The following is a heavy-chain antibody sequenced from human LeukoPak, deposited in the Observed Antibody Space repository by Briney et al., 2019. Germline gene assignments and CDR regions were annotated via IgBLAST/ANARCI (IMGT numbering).Heavy chain of an antibody. Sequence: PSETLSLTCTVSGGSVSSGSYYWSWIRQPPGKGLEWIGYIYYSGSTNYNPSLKSRVTISVDTSKNQFSLKLSSVTAADTAVYYCARAAVIAAAAPFDYWGQGTLVTASS. CDR3: ARAAVIAAAAPFDY. CDR1: GGSVSSGSYY. J-gene: IGHJ4*02. V-gene: IGHV4-61*01. D-gene: IGHD6-13*01. CDR2: IYYSGST.